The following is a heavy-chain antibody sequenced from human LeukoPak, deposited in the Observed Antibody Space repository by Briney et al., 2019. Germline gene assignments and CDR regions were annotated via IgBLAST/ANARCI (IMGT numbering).Heavy chain of an antibody. V-gene: IGHV3-74*01. CDR1: GFTFSNYW. CDR2: INTDGSTT. CDR3: ARVPVGSYSFDY. Sequence: GGSLRLSCAASGFTFSNYWMHWVRQAPGKGLVWVSRINTDGSTTSYVGSVKGRFTISRDNTKNTLYLHMNSLRAEDTAVYYCARVPVGSYSFDYWGQGTLVTVSS. D-gene: IGHD1-26*01. J-gene: IGHJ4*02.